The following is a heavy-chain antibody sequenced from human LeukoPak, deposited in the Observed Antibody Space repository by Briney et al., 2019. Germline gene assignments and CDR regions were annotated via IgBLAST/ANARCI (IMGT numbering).Heavy chain of an antibody. CDR2: ISGTGGNT. V-gene: IGHV3-23*01. CDR1: GFTFSTYA. CDR3: ARGLLDAFDI. D-gene: IGHD2-21*01. J-gene: IGHJ3*02. Sequence: PGGSLRLSCAASGFTFSTYAMSWVRQAPGKGLKWVSGISGTGGNTDHADSVKGRFTISRDNSKDTLYLQMNSLRAEDTAVYYCARGLLDAFDIWGQGTMVTVSS.